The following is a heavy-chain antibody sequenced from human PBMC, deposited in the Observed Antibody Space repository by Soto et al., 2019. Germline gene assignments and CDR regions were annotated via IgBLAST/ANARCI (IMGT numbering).Heavy chain of an antibody. D-gene: IGHD3-22*01. CDR2: ISYDGSNE. CDR1: GFTFSNYA. V-gene: IGHV3-30-3*01. J-gene: IGHJ4*02. CDR3: ARGRGVYDRSGHSY. Sequence: QVQLVESGGGVVQPGRSLRLSCAASGFTFSNYALHWVRQVPGKGLEWVAVISYDGSNEYYADSVKGRFTISRDNPKNTLSRQMRSLRAEDTAVYYCARGRGVYDRSGHSYWGQGTLVTVS.